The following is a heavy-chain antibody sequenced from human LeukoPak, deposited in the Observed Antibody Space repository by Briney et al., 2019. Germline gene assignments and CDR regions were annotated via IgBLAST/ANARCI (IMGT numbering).Heavy chain of an antibody. CDR1: GGSFSGYY. V-gene: IGHV4-34*01. CDR3: AREVLWFGDPRCWFDP. CDR2: INHSGSI. D-gene: IGHD3-10*01. Sequence: TSETLSLTCAVYGGSFSGYYWSWIRQPPGKGLEWIGEINHSGSINYNPSLKSRVTISVDTSKNQFSLKLSSVTAADTAVYYCAREVLWFGDPRCWFDPWGQGTLVTVSS. J-gene: IGHJ5*02.